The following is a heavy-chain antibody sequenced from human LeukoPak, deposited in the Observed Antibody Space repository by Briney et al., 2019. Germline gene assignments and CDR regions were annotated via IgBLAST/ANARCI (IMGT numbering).Heavy chain of an antibody. J-gene: IGHJ5*02. D-gene: IGHD3-10*01. CDR1: GGSISSYY. CDR3: ARTGYYYGSGSVDP. CDR2: IYYSGST. Sequence: SETLSLTCTVSGGSISSYYWSWFRQPPGKGLGGIGYIYYSGSTNYNPSLKSRVTISVDTSKNQFSLKLSSVTAADTAVYYCARTGYYYGSGSVDPWGQGTLVTVSS. V-gene: IGHV4-59*12.